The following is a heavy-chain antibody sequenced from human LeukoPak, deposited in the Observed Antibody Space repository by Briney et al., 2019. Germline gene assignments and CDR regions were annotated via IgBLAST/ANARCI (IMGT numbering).Heavy chain of an antibody. V-gene: IGHV4-59*08. CDR3: ARSYSSSFYFDS. CDR2: VYSSGYT. D-gene: IGHD6-6*01. CDR1: GGSISGYY. Sequence: PSETLSLTCNVYGGSISGYYWSWIRQPPGEGLEWIAYVYSSGYTDYNPSLKSRVSMSVDTSKNQLSLKLSSVTAADTAVYYCARSYSSSFYFDSWGQGVLVTVSP. J-gene: IGHJ4*02.